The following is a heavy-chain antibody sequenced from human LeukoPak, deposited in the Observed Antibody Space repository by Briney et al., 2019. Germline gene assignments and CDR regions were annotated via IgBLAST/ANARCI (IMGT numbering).Heavy chain of an antibody. D-gene: IGHD3-10*01. CDR3: ARGLFTMVGGVHPGLGY. J-gene: IGHJ4*02. CDR2: MNPNSGNT. Sequence: ASVKVSCKASGYTFTSYDINWVRQAPGQGLEWMGWMNPNSGNTGYAQKFQGRVTMTRNTSISTAYMELSRLRSDDTAVYYCARGLFTMVGGVHPGLGYWGQGTLVTVSS. CDR1: GYTFTSYD. V-gene: IGHV1-8*02.